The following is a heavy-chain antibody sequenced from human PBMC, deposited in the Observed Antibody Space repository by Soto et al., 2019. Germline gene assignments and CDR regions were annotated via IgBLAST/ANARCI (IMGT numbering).Heavy chain of an antibody. CDR1: GFVFSNYA. CDR3: PKDRGRGAGSVSDS. Sequence: RRSCAPTGFVFSNYAMSLVRQALGKGLEWVSASSGSGADADYTESGKGRCTISRENFNNTLYLQMNSLRAEDTAVYYCPKDRGRGAGSVSDSRG. D-gene: IGHD2-15*01. CDR2: SSGSGADA. V-gene: IGHV3-23*01. J-gene: IGHJ5*01.